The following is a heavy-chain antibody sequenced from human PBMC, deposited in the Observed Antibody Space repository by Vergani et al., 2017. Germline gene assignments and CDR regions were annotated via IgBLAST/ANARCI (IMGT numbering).Heavy chain of an antibody. D-gene: IGHD3-10*01. CDR1: GFTFSSYW. CDR2: IWYDGSNK. J-gene: IGHJ5*02. Sequence: VQLVESGGGLVKPGGSLRLSCAASGFTFSSYWMHWVRQAPGKGLEWVAVIWYDGSNKYYADSVKGRFTISRDNSKNTLYLQMNSLRAEDTAVYYCARGRYYSDWFDPWGQGTLVTVSS. V-gene: IGHV3-33*08. CDR3: ARGRYYSDWFDP.